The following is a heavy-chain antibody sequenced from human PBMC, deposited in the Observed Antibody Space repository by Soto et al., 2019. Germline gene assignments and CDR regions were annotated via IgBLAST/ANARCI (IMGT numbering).Heavy chain of an antibody. D-gene: IGHD6-13*01. Sequence: SETLSLTCAVYGGSFSGYYWSWIRQPPGKGLEWIGEINHSGSTNYNPSLKSRVTISVDTSKNQFSLKLSSVTAADTAVYYCGREIAAAGGINWFDPWGQGTLVTVSS. CDR2: INHSGST. CDR3: GREIAAAGGINWFDP. V-gene: IGHV4-34*01. J-gene: IGHJ5*02. CDR1: GGSFSGYY.